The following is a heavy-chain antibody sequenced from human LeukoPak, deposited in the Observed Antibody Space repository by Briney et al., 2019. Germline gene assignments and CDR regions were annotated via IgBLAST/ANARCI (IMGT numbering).Heavy chain of an antibody. Sequence: EASVKVSCKVSGYTLTELCIHWVRQAPGKGLEWMGGFDPEENKRIYAQKFKGRVTMTEDTSTDTAYMELSSLRSEDTAIYYCARAPLETRYHILTGHYMREALAPLYYYYYMDVWGKGTTVTISS. CDR2: FDPEENKR. J-gene: IGHJ6*03. V-gene: IGHV1-24*01. CDR3: ARAPLETRYHILTGHYMREALAPLYYYYYMDV. CDR1: GYTLTELC. D-gene: IGHD3-9*01.